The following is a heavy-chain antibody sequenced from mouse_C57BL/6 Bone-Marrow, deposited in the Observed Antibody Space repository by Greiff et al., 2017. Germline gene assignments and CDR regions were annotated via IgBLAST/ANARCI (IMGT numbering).Heavy chain of an antibody. V-gene: IGHV5-4*03. J-gene: IGHJ2*01. Sequence: EVKLMESGGGLVKPGGSLKLSCAASGFTFSSYPMSWVRQTPEKSLEWVATISDGGSYTYYPDNVKGRFTISRDNAKNNLYLQMSHLKSEDTAMYYCAKLGLDYWGQGTTLTVSS. CDR2: ISDGGSYT. CDR1: GFTFSSYP. CDR3: AKLGLDY. D-gene: IGHD4-1*01.